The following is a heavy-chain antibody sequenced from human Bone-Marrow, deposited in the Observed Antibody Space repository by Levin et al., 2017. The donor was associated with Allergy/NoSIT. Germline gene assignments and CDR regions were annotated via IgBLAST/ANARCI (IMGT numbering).Heavy chain of an antibody. CDR3: ARANTVTTLLDAFDI. V-gene: IGHV4-30-4*01. D-gene: IGHD4-17*01. J-gene: IGHJ3*02. CDR2: IYYSGST. CDR1: GGSISSGDYY. Sequence: RSQTLSLTCTVSGGSISSGDYYWSWIRQPPGKGLEWIGYIYYSGSTYYNPSLKSRVTISVDTSKNQFSLKLSSVTAADTAVYYCARANTVTTLLDAFDIWGQGTMVTVSS.